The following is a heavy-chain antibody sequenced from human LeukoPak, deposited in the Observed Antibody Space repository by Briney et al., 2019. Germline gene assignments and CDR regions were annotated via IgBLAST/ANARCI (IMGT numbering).Heavy chain of an antibody. CDR3: ARKDSSGWYAGWFDP. Sequence: SETLSLTCTVSGYSISSGYYWGWIRQPPGKGLEWIGSICHSGSTYYNPSLKSRVTISVDTSKNQFSLKLSSVTAADTAVYYCARKDSSGWYAGWFDPWGQGTLVTVSS. D-gene: IGHD6-19*01. J-gene: IGHJ5*02. V-gene: IGHV4-38-2*02. CDR2: ICHSGST. CDR1: GYSISSGYY.